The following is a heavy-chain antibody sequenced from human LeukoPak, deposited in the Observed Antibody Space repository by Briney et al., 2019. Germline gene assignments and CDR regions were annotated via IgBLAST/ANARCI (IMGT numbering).Heavy chain of an antibody. CDR2: IYYSGST. CDR1: GGSISSDSYY. Sequence: SETLSLTCTVSGGSISSDSYYWGWIRQPPGKGLEWIGTIYYSGSTYYNPSLKSRVTISVDTSKNQSSLKLSSVTAADTAVYYCASVSPGSSIYYYYYMDVWGKGTTVTVSS. D-gene: IGHD5/OR15-5a*01. CDR3: ASVSPGSSIYYYYYMDV. V-gene: IGHV4-39*01. J-gene: IGHJ6*03.